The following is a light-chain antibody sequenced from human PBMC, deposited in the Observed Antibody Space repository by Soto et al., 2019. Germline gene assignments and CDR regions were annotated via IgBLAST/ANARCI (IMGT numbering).Light chain of an antibody. CDR3: QQGYSFPVT. J-gene: IGKJ4*01. Sequence: DIQMTQSPSTLSGSVGDRVTITCRASQTISSWLAWYQQKPGKAPKLLIYKASTLKSGVPSRFSGSGSGTEFTLTIGSLQPEDFATYYCQQGYSFPVTFGGGTKVDI. CDR1: QTISSW. V-gene: IGKV1-5*03. CDR2: KAS.